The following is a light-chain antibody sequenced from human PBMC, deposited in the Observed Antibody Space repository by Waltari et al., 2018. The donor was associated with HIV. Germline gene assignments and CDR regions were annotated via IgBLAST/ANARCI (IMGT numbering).Light chain of an antibody. CDR3: QQYNNWYT. J-gene: IGKJ2*01. V-gene: IGKV3D-15*01. CDR1: PSVSSN. CDR2: EAS. Sequence: EMVMTQSPATLSVSPGERATLSCRASPSVSSNLAWYQHKPGQAPRLRIYEASTRATGIPARFSGSGSGTEFTLTSSSLQSEDSAVYYCQQYNNWYTFAQGTKLEIK.